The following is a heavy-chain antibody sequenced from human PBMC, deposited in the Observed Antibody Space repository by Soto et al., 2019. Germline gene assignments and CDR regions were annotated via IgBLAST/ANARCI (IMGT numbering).Heavy chain of an antibody. D-gene: IGHD3-16*01. J-gene: IGHJ4*02. CDR2: VNGGNGET. CDR3: ATLNPVGYKYDLAFDY. V-gene: IGHV1-3*01. Sequence: QVHLVQSGAEVKKPEASVKVSCKASGYTFTNYAMHWVRQAPGQRLEYMGWVNGGNGETKYSQKFQGTVTFTRDTSASTAYLELSSLRSEDTALYYCATLNPVGYKYDLAFDYWGQGTLVTVSS. CDR1: GYTFTNYA.